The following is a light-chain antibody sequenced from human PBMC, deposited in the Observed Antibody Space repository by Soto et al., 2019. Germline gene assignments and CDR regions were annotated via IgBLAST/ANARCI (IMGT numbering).Light chain of an antibody. Sequence: QAVVTQPPSASGTPGQRVSISCSGGSSNIGTKSVNWYQQLPGAAPKLLIFSNTQRPSGVPDRFSGSKSGTSASLAISGLQSEDEGDYYCAAWDDSLSGYVFETGTKLTVL. J-gene: IGLJ1*01. CDR2: SNT. V-gene: IGLV1-44*01. CDR3: AAWDDSLSGYV. CDR1: SSNIGTKS.